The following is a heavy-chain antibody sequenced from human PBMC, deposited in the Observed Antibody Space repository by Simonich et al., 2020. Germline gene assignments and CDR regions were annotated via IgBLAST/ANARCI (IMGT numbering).Heavy chain of an antibody. J-gene: IGHJ6*03. V-gene: IGHV1-69*06. CDR3: ARGGLADRRIVYYYYMDV. CDR2: INPTLGKA. D-gene: IGHD2-15*01. CDR1: GATFSSYA. Sequence: QVQLVQSGAEVKKPGSSVKVSCKASGATFSSYAISCVRQPPGQGLEWMRDINPTLGKASYAKKFKGRVTITAEKSTNTAYMELSSLRSEDTAVYYCARGGLADRRIVYYYYMDVWGKGTTVTVSS.